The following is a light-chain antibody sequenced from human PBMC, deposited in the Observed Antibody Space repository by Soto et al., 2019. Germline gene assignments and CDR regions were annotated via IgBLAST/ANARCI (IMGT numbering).Light chain of an antibody. CDR3: QQYSGSPLT. Sequence: EIVLTQSPGTLSLSPGERATLSCRASQTVGGNYLAWYQQKPGQAPKLLIYGASNRATGIPDRFSGSGSDTDFTLTISRLEPEDFAVYYCQQYSGSPLTFGGGTKVEIK. V-gene: IGKV3-20*01. CDR1: QTVGGNY. J-gene: IGKJ4*01. CDR2: GAS.